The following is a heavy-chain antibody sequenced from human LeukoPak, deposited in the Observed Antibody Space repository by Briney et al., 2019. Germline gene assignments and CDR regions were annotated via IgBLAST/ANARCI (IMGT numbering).Heavy chain of an antibody. CDR1: GFTFSNXW. Sequence: SLRRSCAASGFTFSNXWMNXVRHTPGKGREWVSSISSSSAYIYYADSVRGRFTISRDNAKNSLYLQMNSLRAEDTAVYYCARVPFYYDSSGYYSDYWGQGTLVTVSS. J-gene: IGHJ4*02. D-gene: IGHD3-22*01. V-gene: IGHV3-21*01. CDR2: ISSSSAYI. CDR3: ARVPFYYDSSGYYSDY.